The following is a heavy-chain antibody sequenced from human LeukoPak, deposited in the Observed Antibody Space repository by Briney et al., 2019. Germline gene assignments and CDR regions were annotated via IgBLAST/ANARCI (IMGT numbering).Heavy chain of an antibody. V-gene: IGHV1-18*01. Sequence: GASVKVSCKASGYTFTSYGISWVRQAPGQGLEWMGWISAYNGNTNYAQKLQGRVTVTTDTSTSTAYMELRSLRSDDTAVYYCARAPGYYYYYYMDVWGKGTTVTVSS. CDR3: ARAPGYYYYYYMDV. CDR1: GYTFTSYG. CDR2: ISAYNGNT. J-gene: IGHJ6*03.